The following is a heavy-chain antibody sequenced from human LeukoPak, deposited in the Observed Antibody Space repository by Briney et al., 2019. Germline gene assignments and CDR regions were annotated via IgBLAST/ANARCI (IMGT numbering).Heavy chain of an antibody. CDR2: INHSGST. V-gene: IGHV4-34*01. CDR1: GGSFSGYY. J-gene: IGHJ4*02. Sequence: ETLSLTCAVYGGSFSGYYWSWIRQPPGKGLEWIGEINHSGSTNYNPSLKSRVTISVDTSKNQFSLKLSSVTAVDTAVYYCARGDDSSGYYPFDWGQGTLVTVSS. CDR3: ARGDDSSGYYPFD. D-gene: IGHD3-22*01.